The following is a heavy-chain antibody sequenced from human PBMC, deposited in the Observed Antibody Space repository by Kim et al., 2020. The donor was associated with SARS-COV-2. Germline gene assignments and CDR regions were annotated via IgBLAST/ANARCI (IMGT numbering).Heavy chain of an antibody. V-gene: IGHV3-30*02. Sequence: VKGRLTSSRDTSKNTLYLQMNSLRAEDTAVYYCAKDHGLLWFGELYRLDYWGQGTLVTVSS. J-gene: IGHJ4*02. D-gene: IGHD3-10*01. CDR3: AKDHGLLWFGELYRLDY.